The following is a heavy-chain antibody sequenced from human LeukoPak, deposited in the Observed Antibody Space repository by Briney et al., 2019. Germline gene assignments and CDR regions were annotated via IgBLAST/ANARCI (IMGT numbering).Heavy chain of an antibody. D-gene: IGHD3-9*01. CDR3: ARGATWYYDILTGYYSYYYYMDV. CDR2: ISSSSSYI. Sequence: GGSLRLSCAASGFTFSSYSMNWVRQAPGKGLEWVSSISSSSSYIYYADSVKGRFTIPRDNAKNSLYLQMNSLRAEDTAVYYCARGATWYYDILTGYYSYYYYMDVWGKGTTVTISS. CDR1: GFTFSSYS. J-gene: IGHJ6*03. V-gene: IGHV3-21*04.